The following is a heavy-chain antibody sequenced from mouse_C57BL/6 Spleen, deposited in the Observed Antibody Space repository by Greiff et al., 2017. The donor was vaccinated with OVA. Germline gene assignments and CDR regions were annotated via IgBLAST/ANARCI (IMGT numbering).Heavy chain of an antibody. V-gene: IGHV1-52*01. CDR1: GYTFTSYW. J-gene: IGHJ4*01. CDR2: IDPSDSET. D-gene: IGHD4-1*01. Sequence: QVQLQQPGAELVRPGSSVKLSCKASGYTFTSYWMHWVKQRPIQGLEWIGNIDPSDSETHYNQKFKDKATLTVDKSSSTAYMQLSSLTSEDAAVYYCARGSNWVYYAMDDWGQGTSVTVSS. CDR3: ARGSNWVYYAMDD.